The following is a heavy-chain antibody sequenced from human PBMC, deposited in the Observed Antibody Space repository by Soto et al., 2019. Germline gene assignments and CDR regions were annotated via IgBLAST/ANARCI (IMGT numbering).Heavy chain of an antibody. V-gene: IGHV4-34*01. CDR1: GGSFSGYY. CDR2: INDSGST. J-gene: IGHJ6*03. D-gene: IGHD3-10*01. CDR3: ARGLLVWFGYLSRRGGYYYYMDV. Sequence: QVQLQQWGAGLLKPSETLSLTCAVYGGSFSGYYWSWIRQTPGKGLEWIGEINDSGSTNHNPSLKSRFTILVDTPKYQFSLKLSFVTAADTAVYYCARGLLVWFGYLSRRGGYYYYMDVWGKGTTVTVSS.